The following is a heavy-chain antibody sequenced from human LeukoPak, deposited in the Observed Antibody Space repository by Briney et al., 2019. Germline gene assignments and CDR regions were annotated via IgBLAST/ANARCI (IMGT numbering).Heavy chain of an antibody. CDR1: GFTFSSYG. J-gene: IGHJ4*02. D-gene: IGHD5-24*01. Sequence: GGSLRLSCAASGFTFSSYGMHWVRQAPGKGLEWVAVISYDGSNKYYADSVKGRFTISRDNSKNTLYLQMNSLRAEDTAAYYCAKGLQLYDYWGQGTLVTVSS. V-gene: IGHV3-30*18. CDR2: ISYDGSNK. CDR3: AKGLQLYDY.